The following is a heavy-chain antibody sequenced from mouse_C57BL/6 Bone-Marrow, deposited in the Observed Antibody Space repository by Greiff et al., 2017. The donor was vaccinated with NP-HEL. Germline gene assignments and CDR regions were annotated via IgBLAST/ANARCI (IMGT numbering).Heavy chain of an antibody. V-gene: IGHV1-54*01. CDR1: GYAFTNYL. Sequence: QVQLQQSGAELVRPGTSVQVSCKASGYAFTNYLIEWVKQRPGQGLEWIGVINPGSGGTNYNEKFKGKATLTADKSSSTADMQLSSLTSEDSAVYFCAREAMDYWGQGTSVTVSS. CDR2: INPGSGGT. J-gene: IGHJ4*01. CDR3: AREAMDY.